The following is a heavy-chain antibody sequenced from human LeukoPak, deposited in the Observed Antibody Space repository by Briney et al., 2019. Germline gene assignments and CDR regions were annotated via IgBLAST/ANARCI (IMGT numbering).Heavy chain of an antibody. D-gene: IGHD6-6*01. CDR3: ARHTAKTYSGSSDWFDP. CDR2: IYSSGTT. Sequence: SETLSLTCTVSGGSISSSYWSWIRQPPGKGLEWIGYIYSSGTTNYNPSLKSRVTISVDTSKNQFSLNLDSVTAADTAVYYCARHTAKTYSGSSDWFDPWGQGTLVTVSS. CDR1: GGSISSSY. V-gene: IGHV4-4*09. J-gene: IGHJ5*02.